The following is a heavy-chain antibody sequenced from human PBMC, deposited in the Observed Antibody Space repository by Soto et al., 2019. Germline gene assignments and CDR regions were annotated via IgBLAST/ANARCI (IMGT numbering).Heavy chain of an antibody. CDR3: ARGASRWYPYFFDS. J-gene: IGHJ4*02. V-gene: IGHV1-69*01. D-gene: IGHD6-13*01. Sequence: QAQVVQSGAEVRKPGSSVKLSCKASEGTFNSYAIAWVRQAPGQGLEWMGGIIPYYNTLNYAQKFQDRVTITAHDSTNTVHLELSSLRYDDTAVYFCARGASRWYPYFFDSWAQGTLVTASS. CDR2: IIPYYNTL. CDR1: EGTFNSYA.